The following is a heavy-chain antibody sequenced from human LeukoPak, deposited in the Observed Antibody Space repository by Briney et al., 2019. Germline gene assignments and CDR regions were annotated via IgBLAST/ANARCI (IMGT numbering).Heavy chain of an antibody. CDR1: RFIFSNAW. Sequence: GGSLRLSCAASRFIFSNAWMSWLRQAPGKGLEWVSRIKSKTDGGTTDYAAPGTGSFIISRDDSKNTLYLQVNSLTIEDPAVSYCMTVTLRTVGIWGHGTLVTVSS. J-gene: IGHJ4*03. CDR3: MTVTLRTVGI. D-gene: IGHD3/OR15-3a*01. V-gene: IGHV3-15*05. CDR2: IKSKTDGGTT.